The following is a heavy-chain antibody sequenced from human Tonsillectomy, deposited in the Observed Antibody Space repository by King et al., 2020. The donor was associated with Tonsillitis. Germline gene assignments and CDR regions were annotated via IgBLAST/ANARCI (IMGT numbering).Heavy chain of an antibody. D-gene: IGHD6-19*01. CDR2: IWYDGSNK. CDR3: ARGSGGHYFDY. CDR1: GFTFSSYG. J-gene: IGHJ4*02. Sequence: VQLVESGGGVVQPGRSLRLSCAASGFTFSSYGMHWVRQAPGKGLEWVAVIWYDGSNKYYADSVKGRFTISRDNSKNTLYLQMNSLRAEDTAVYHCARGSGGHYFDYWGQGTLVTVSS. V-gene: IGHV3-33*08.